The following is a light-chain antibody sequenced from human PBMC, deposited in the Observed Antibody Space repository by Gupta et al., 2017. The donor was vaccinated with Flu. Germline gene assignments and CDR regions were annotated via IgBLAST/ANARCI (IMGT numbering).Light chain of an antibody. CDR2: EVS. J-gene: IGLJ3*02. Sequence: SALPQPASVSASHGHSISITCTGTSSDVGGYNYVSWYQQHPGKAPKLMIYEVSNRPSGVSNRFSGSKSGNTASLTISGLQAEDEADYYCSSYTSSSTPVFGGGTKLTVL. V-gene: IGLV2-14*01. CDR1: SSDVGGYNY. CDR3: SSYTSSSTPV.